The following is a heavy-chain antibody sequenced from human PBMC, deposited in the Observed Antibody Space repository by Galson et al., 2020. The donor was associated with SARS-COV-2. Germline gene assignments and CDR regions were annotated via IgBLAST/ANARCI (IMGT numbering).Heavy chain of an antibody. CDR1: GGSIVTSAYY. V-gene: IGHV4-39*01. J-gene: IGHJ5*02. Sequence: SETLSLTCTVSGGSIVTSAYYWGWIRQPPGRRPEWIGSIYYSGTTYYSPSLKSRLTISVDTSKSQFSLNLNSVTATDTAVYFCARHGLTRGISWGQGTLVTVSS. D-gene: IGHD2-2*01. CDR3: ARHGLTRGIS. CDR2: IYYSGTT.